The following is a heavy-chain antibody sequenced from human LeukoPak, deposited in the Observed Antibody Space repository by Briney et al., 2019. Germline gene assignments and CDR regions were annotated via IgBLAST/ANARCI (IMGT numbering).Heavy chain of an antibody. Sequence: GGSLRLSCAASGFTFSSYEMNWVRQAPGKGLVWVSRINSDGSSTSYADSVKGRFTISRDNAKNTLYLQMNSLRAEDTAVYYCAALNYDYVWGSYRFDPWGQGTLVTVSS. D-gene: IGHD3-16*02. CDR1: GFTFSSYE. J-gene: IGHJ5*02. V-gene: IGHV3-74*01. CDR2: INSDGSST. CDR3: AALNYDYVWGSYRFDP.